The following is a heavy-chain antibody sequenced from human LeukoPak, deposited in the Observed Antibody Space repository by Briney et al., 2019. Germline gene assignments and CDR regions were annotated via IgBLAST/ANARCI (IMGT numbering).Heavy chain of an antibody. CDR1: GFTLTGYY. CDR3: ARGDSSSVDY. J-gene: IGHJ4*02. D-gene: IGHD6-6*01. V-gene: IGHV1-2*02. Sequence: GGSLRLSCAASGFTLTGYYMHWVRQAPGQGLEWMGWINPDSGGTNYAQKFQGRVTTTRDTSISTAYMELSRLRSDDTAVYYCARGDSSSVDYWGQGTLVTVSS. CDR2: INPDSGGT.